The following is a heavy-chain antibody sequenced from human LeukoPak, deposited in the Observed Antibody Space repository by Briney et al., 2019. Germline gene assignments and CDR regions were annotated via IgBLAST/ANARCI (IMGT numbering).Heavy chain of an antibody. Sequence: GASVKVSCKASGYTFTCYYMHWVGQAPGQGGEWMGGSNPNSGGTNDAQKFQGWVTMTRDTSISTAYMELSRLRSDDTAVYYCARDICSGGSCYGALFAFDIWGQGTMVTVSS. CDR1: GYTFTCYY. V-gene: IGHV1-2*04. CDR3: ARDICSGGSCYGALFAFDI. D-gene: IGHD2-15*01. J-gene: IGHJ3*02. CDR2: SNPNSGGT.